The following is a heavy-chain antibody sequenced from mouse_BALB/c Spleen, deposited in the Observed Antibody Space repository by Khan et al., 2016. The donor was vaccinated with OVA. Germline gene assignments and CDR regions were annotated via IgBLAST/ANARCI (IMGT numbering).Heavy chain of an antibody. D-gene: IGHD2-10*01. Sequence: QVQLKQSGPGLVAPSQSLSITCTISGFSLTNYGVHWVRQPPGKGLEWLVVIGSDGSTTYNSDLKSRLTISKDNSKSQVFLKMNSLQTDDTAMYFCARQPYYHYNIMDYWGQGTSVTVSS. CDR1: GFSLTNYG. CDR2: IGSDGST. CDR3: ARQPYYHYNIMDY. V-gene: IGHV2-6-1*01. J-gene: IGHJ4*01.